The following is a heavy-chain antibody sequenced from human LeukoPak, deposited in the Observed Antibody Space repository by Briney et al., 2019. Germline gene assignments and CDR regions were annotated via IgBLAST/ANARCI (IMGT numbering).Heavy chain of an antibody. Sequence: GGSLRLSCAASGFTVSSNYMSWVRQAPGKGLEWVSVIYSGGSTYYADPVKGRFTISRDNSKNTLYLQMNSLRAEDTAVYYCARDHNPYGSGRGAFDIWGQGTMVTVSS. CDR3: ARDHNPYGSGRGAFDI. CDR2: IYSGGST. D-gene: IGHD3-10*01. CDR1: GFTVSSNY. V-gene: IGHV3-53*01. J-gene: IGHJ3*02.